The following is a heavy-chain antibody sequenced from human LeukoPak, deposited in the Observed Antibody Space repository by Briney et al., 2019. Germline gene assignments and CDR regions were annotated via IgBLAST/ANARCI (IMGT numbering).Heavy chain of an antibody. CDR2: ISYDGSNK. J-gene: IGHJ4*02. CDR1: GFTFSSYA. CDR3: ARDLYYDSSGCLGY. Sequence: GGSLRLSCAASGFTFSSYAMHWVRQAPGKGLEWVAVISYDGSNKYYADSVKGRFTISRDNSKNTLYLQMNSLRAEDTAVYYCARDLYYDSSGCLGYWGQGTLVTVSS. V-gene: IGHV3-30*04. D-gene: IGHD3-22*01.